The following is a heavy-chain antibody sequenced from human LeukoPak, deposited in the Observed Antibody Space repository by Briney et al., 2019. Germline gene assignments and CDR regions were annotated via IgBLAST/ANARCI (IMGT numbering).Heavy chain of an antibody. CDR3: ARGALAEVVARFQH. CDR2: INHSGST. D-gene: IGHD2-2*01. Sequence: SETLSLTCAVYGGSFSGYYWSWIRQPPGKGLEWIGEINHSGSTNYNPSLKSRVTISVDTSKNQFSLKLSSVTAADTAVYYCARGALAEVVARFQHWGQGTLVTVSS. V-gene: IGHV4-34*01. J-gene: IGHJ1*01. CDR1: GGSFSGYY.